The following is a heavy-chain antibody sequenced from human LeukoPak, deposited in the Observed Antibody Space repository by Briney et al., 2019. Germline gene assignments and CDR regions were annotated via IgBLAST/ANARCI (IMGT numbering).Heavy chain of an antibody. CDR3: ARDHSGYFDY. D-gene: IGHD7-27*01. CDR1: GFTFSTYG. J-gene: IGHJ4*02. CDR2: IWYDGINK. V-gene: IGHV3-33*01. Sequence: GGSLRLSCAASGFTFSTYGMHWVRRAPGKGLEWVAVIWYDGINKYYADSVRGRFTISRDNSKNTLYLQMNSLRAEDTAVYYCARDHSGYFDYWGQGTLVTVSS.